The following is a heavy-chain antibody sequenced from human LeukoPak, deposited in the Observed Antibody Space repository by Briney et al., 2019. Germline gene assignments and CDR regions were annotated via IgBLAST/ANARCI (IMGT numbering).Heavy chain of an antibody. CDR3: ARDRIAAAGIYY. CDR1: GGSLSSGSDY. Sequence: SETLSLTCSVSGGSLSSGSDYWSWIRQPAGKGLEWIGCIFPSGSTNYNPSLKSRVTISVDKSKNQFSLKLSSVAAADTAVYYCARDRIAAAGIYYWGQGTLVTVSS. V-gene: IGHV4-61*02. J-gene: IGHJ4*02. CDR2: IFPSGST. D-gene: IGHD6-13*01.